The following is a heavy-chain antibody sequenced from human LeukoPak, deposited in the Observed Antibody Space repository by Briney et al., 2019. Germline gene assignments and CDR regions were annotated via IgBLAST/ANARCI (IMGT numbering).Heavy chain of an antibody. Sequence: ASVKVSCKASGGTFSSYAISWVRQAPGQGLEWMGRITPILGIANYAQKFQGRVTITADKSTSTAYMELSSLRSEDTAVYYCARGKRFPWLVRTGWFDPWGQGTLVTVSS. CDR1: GGTFSSYA. CDR3: ARGKRFPWLVRTGWFDP. CDR2: ITPILGIA. D-gene: IGHD6-19*01. V-gene: IGHV1-69*04. J-gene: IGHJ5*02.